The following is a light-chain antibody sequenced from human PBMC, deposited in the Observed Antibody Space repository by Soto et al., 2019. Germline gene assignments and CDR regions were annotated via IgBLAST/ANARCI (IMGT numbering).Light chain of an antibody. CDR3: QQRSNWPIP. J-gene: IGKJ5*01. V-gene: IGKV3-11*01. CDR2: DAS. CDR1: QSVSSY. Sequence: IVLKQSPTTLSLSPGERATLSCRASQSVSSYLAWYQQKPGQAPRLLIYDASNRATGIPARFSGSGSGTDFTLTISSLEPEDFAVYYCQQRSNWPIPFGQGTRLAI.